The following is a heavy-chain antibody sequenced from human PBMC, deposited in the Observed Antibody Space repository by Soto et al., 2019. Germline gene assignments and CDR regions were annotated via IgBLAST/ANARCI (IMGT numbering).Heavy chain of an antibody. D-gene: IGHD2-2*01. V-gene: IGHV1-69*13. J-gene: IGHJ6*02. CDR2: IIPISDTT. CDR1: GGTFSSYA. Sequence: GASVKVSCKASGGTFSSYAISWVRQAPGQGLEWMGGIIPISDTTNYAQKFQGRVTITADESTSTAYMELSSLRSEDTAVYYCARSQGSSTSLDIYYYYYSGMDVWGQGTTVTVSS. CDR3: ARSQGSSTSLDIYYYYYSGMDV.